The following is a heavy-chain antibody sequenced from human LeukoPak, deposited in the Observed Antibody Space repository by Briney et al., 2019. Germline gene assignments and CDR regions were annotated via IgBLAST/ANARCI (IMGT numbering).Heavy chain of an antibody. J-gene: IGHJ3*02. CDR3: ARGGYYDSSGYISAFDI. V-gene: IGHV4-39*07. Sequence: SETLSLTCTVSGGSISSSSYYWGWIRQPPGKGLEWIGSIYYSGSTYYNPSLKSRVTISVDTSKNQFSLKLSSVTAADTAVYYCARGGYYDSSGYISAFDIWGQGTMVTVSS. CDR2: IYYSGST. CDR1: GGSISSSSYY. D-gene: IGHD3-22*01.